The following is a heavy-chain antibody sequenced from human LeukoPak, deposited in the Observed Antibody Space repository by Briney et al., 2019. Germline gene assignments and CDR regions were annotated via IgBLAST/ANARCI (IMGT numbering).Heavy chain of an antibody. CDR3: ARGPDCGGDCFPSTYYFDY. J-gene: IGHJ4*02. V-gene: IGHV3-48*03. CDR1: GFTFSSYA. Sequence: GGSLRLSCAASGFTFSSYAMNWVRQAPGKGLEWISYISSSGSTIHYTDSVRGRFTVSRDNTKNSLYLQMNSLRAEDTAVYYCARGPDCGGDCFPSTYYFDYWGQGTLVTVSS. CDR2: ISSSGSTI. D-gene: IGHD2-21*02.